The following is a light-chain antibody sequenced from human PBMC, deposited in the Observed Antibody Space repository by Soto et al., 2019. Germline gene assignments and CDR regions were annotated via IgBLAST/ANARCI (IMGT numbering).Light chain of an antibody. V-gene: IGLV2-8*01. CDR3: SSYAGSNNLV. CDR2: EVI. Sequence: QSALTQPPSASGSPGQSVTISCTGTSSDVGGYNYVSWYQQHPGKAPKLMIYEVIKRPSGVPDLFSGSKSGNTASLAVSGLQAEDEADYYCSSYAGSNNLVFGGGTKLTVL. J-gene: IGLJ3*02. CDR1: SSDVGGYNY.